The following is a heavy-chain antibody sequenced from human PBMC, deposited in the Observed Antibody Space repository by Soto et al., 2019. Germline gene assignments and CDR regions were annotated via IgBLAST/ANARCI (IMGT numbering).Heavy chain of an antibody. CDR3: NTDSYSTMIVVRFEY. V-gene: IGHV3-15*07. J-gene: IGHJ4*01. Sequence: PGGSLRLSCAASGFTFTNAWINWVRQAPGKGLEWVGRIKSKTDGGTTDFAAPVKGRFAISRDDSKNMVYLQMNSMKTEDTGIYYCNTDSYSTMIVVRFEYWGHGTPVTVSS. CDR1: GFTFTNAW. CDR2: IKSKTDGGTT. D-gene: IGHD3-22*01.